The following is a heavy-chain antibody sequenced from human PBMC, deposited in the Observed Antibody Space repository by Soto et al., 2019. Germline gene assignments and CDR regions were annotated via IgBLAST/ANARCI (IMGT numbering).Heavy chain of an antibody. J-gene: IGHJ6*02. V-gene: IGHV4-31*03. CDR1: GGSISSGGYY. CDR2: IYYSGST. CDR3: ARVCGGDGHHGMDV. D-gene: IGHD2-21*02. Sequence: QVQLQESGPGLVKPSQTLSLTCTVSGGSISSGGYYWSWIRQHPGKGLEWIGYIYYSGSTYYNPSLNRRVTISVDTSKNQFSLKLSSVTAADTAVYYCARVCGGDGHHGMDVWGQGTTVTVSS.